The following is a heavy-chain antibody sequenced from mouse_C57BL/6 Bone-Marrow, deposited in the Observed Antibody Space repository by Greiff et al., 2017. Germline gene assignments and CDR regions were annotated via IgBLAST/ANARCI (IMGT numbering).Heavy chain of an antibody. V-gene: IGHV14-4*01. Sequence: VQLQQSGAELVRPGASVKLSCTASGFNIKDDYMHWVKQRPEQGLEWIGWIDPENGDTEYASKFQGKATITADTSSNTAYLQLSSLTSEDTAVYYCTPDGSPYYFDYWGQGTTLTVSS. CDR1: GFNIKDDY. J-gene: IGHJ2*01. CDR3: TPDGSPYYFDY. D-gene: IGHD1-1*01. CDR2: IDPENGDT.